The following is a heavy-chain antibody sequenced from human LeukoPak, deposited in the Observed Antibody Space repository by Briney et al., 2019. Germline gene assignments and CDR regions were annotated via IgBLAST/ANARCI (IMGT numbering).Heavy chain of an antibody. J-gene: IGHJ3*02. CDR3: ARGTGIVRATEAFDI. CDR1: GFTFSSYA. D-gene: IGHD1-26*01. CDR2: ISYDGSNK. V-gene: IGHV3-30*04. Sequence: GGSLRLSCAASGFTFSSYAMHWVRQAPGKGLEWVAVISYDGSNKYYADSVKGRFTISRDNSKDTLYLQMDSLRAEDTAVYYCARGTGIVRATEAFDIWGQGTMVTVSS.